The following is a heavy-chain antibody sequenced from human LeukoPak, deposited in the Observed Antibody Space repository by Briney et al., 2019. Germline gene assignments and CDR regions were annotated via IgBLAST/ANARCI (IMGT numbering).Heavy chain of an antibody. CDR2: MKQDGSEK. Sequence: GGSLRLSCAASGFTFNSYGIHWVRQAPGKGLEWVANMKQDGSEKYYVDSVKGRFTISRDNAKNSLYLQMNSLSAEDTAIYYCARDRRDGYNVLDYWGQGTLVTVSS. D-gene: IGHD5-24*01. CDR1: GFTFNSYG. CDR3: ARDRRDGYNVLDY. V-gene: IGHV3-7*01. J-gene: IGHJ4*02.